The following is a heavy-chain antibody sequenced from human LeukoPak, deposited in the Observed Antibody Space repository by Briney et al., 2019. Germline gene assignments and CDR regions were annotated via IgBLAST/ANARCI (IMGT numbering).Heavy chain of an antibody. Sequence: EASVKVSCKASGYTFTSYYMHWVRQAPGQGLEWMGIINPSGGSTSYAQKFQGRVTMTRDTSTSTVYMELSSPRSEDTAVYYCARRGRRYYYDSSGYPFDYWGQGTLVTVSS. J-gene: IGHJ4*02. CDR2: INPSGGST. CDR3: ARRGRRYYYDSSGYPFDY. CDR1: GYTFTSYY. V-gene: IGHV1-46*01. D-gene: IGHD3-22*01.